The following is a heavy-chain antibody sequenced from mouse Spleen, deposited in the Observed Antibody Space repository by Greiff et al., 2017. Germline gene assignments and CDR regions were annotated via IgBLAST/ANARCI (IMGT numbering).Heavy chain of an antibody. CDR3: ARGGYYSNSWYFDV. V-gene: IGHV1-50*01. D-gene: IGHD2-5*01. J-gene: IGHJ1*01. CDR1: GYTFTSYW. Sequence: QVQLKQPGAELVKPGASVKLSCKASGYTFTSYWMQWVKQRPGQGLEWIGEIDPSDSYTNYNQKFKGKATLTVDTSSSTAYMQLSSLTSEDSAVYYCARGGYYSNSWYFDVWGAGTTVTVSS. CDR2: IDPSDSYT.